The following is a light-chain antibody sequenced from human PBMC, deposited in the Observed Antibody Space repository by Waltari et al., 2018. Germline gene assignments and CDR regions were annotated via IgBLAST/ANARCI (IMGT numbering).Light chain of an antibody. V-gene: IGLV2-14*01. J-gene: IGLJ3*02. Sequence: QSALTQPASVSGSPGQSITISCTGTISDIGGYNYVSWYQQHPGRAPKLMIYEVSNRPSGVSNLFSGSKSGNTASLTISGLQAEDEADYYCSSYTSSTTPWVFGGGTKLTVL. CDR2: EVS. CDR1: ISDIGGYNY. CDR3: SSYTSSTTPWV.